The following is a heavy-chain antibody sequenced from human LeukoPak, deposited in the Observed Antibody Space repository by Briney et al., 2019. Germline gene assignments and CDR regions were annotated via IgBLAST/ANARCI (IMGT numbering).Heavy chain of an antibody. CDR2: ISGSGGTT. CDR1: GFTFNNYA. CDR3: AKVSGGGLYYDGMDV. V-gene: IGHV3-23*01. D-gene: IGHD1-14*01. Sequence: PGGSLRLSCAASGFTFNNYAMNWVRQAPGKGLEWVSVISGSGGTTYYADPVKGRFTISRDSYKHTLYLQMNSLRAEDTAVYYCAKVSGGGLYYDGMDVWGQGTTVTVSS. J-gene: IGHJ6*02.